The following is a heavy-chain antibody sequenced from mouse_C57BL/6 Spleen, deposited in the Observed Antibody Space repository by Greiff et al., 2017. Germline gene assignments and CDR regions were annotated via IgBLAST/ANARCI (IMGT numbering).Heavy chain of an antibody. J-gene: IGHJ2*01. V-gene: IGHV1-7*01. CDR3: ARSGISYEYYFDY. D-gene: IGHD1-1*01. CDR1: GYTFTSYW. Sequence: QVQLQQSGAELAKPGASVKLSCKASGYTFTSYWMHWVKQRPGQGLEWIGYINPSSGYTKYNQKFKDKATLTADKSASTAYMQLSSLTYEDSAVYYGARSGISYEYYFDYWGQGTTLTVSS. CDR2: INPSSGYT.